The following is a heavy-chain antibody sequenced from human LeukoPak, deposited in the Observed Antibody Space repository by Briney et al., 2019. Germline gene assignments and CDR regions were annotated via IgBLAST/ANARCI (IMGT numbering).Heavy chain of an antibody. D-gene: IGHD3-22*01. Sequence: GESLKISCKGSGYSFTSFWIGWVRQMPGKGLEWMGIIYPGDSDTRYSPSFQGQVTISVDKSISTAYLEWSSLKASDTAMYYCARRERGRGYFHLDYWGQGTLVTVSS. CDR3: ARRERGRGYFHLDY. J-gene: IGHJ4*02. V-gene: IGHV5-51*01. CDR1: GYSFTSFW. CDR2: IYPGDSDT.